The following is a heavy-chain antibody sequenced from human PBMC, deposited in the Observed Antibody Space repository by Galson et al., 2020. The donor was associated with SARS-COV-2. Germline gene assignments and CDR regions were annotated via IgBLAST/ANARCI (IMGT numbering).Heavy chain of an antibody. CDR1: GFTFSSHA. CDR2: IFFDGSDK. J-gene: IGHJ4*02. V-gene: IGHV3-33*01. Sequence: GESLKISCAASGFTFSSHAMHWVRQAPGKGLEWVAQIFFDGSDKYYGDSVKGRFTIPRDSSKNTVYLQMNNLRADDTAVYYCARDGQTSSGWAFDYWGQGTLLTVSS. CDR3: ARDGQTSSGWAFDY. D-gene: IGHD6-19*01.